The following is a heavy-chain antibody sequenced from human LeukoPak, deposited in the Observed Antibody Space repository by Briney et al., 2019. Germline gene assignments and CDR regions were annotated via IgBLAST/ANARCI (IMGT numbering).Heavy chain of an antibody. CDR2: IKQDGSEK. Sequence: GGSLRLSCAASGFTFSSYWMSWVRQAPGKGLEWVANIKQDGSEKYYVDSVKGRFTISRDNAKNSLYLQMNSLRAKDTAVYYCARADVVVPAAYFDYWGQGTLVTVSS. D-gene: IGHD2-2*01. CDR1: GFTFSSYW. V-gene: IGHV3-7*01. CDR3: ARADVVVPAAYFDY. J-gene: IGHJ4*02.